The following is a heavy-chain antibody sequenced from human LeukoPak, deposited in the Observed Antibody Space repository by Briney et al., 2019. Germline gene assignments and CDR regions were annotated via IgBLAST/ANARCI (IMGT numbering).Heavy chain of an antibody. CDR2: IRKDGGET. D-gene: IGHD6-19*01. J-gene: IGHJ4*02. CDR3: ARHTSGQPFDY. CDR1: GFPFSNYW. Sequence: GGSLRLSCAASGFPFSNYWMNWVRQAPGNALEWVAYIRKDGGETYYVDSVKGRFTISRDNAKNSLCLQMNSLRAEDTAVYYCARHTSGQPFDYWGQGTLVTVFS. V-gene: IGHV3-7*03.